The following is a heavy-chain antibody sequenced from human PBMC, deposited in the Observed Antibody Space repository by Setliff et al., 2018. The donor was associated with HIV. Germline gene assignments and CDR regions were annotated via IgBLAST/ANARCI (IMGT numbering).Heavy chain of an antibody. J-gene: IGHJ3*01. D-gene: IGHD6-25*01. CDR3: ARGAATMAFDL. CDR1: GFTFTIYS. CDR2: ITSSSSTI. Sequence: PGESLRLSCAASGFTFTIYSMDWVRLAPGEGLEWVSYITSSSSTIYYADSVKGRFTISRDDAKNSLYLQMNSLRAEDTAVYYCARGAATMAFDLWGQGTMVTVSS. V-gene: IGHV3-48*01.